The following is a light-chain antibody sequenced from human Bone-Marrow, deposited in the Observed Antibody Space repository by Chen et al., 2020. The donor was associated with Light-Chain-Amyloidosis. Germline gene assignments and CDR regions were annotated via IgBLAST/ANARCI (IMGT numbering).Light chain of an antibody. CDR2: RDA. CDR3: QSADSSGTYEVI. J-gene: IGLJ2*01. CDR1: DLPTKY. V-gene: IGLV3-25*03. Sequence: SYELTQPPSVSVSPGQTARITCSGDDLPTKYAYWYQQKPGQAPVLVIRRDAERPSGISERFAGSGSGTTATLTISGVQAEDEADYHCQSADSSGTYEVIFGGGTKLTVL.